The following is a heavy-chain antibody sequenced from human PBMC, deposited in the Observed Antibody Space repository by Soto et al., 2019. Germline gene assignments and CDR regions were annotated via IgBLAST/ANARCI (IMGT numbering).Heavy chain of an antibody. CDR1: GGTFSSYT. CDR2: IIPILGIA. V-gene: IGHV1-69*02. D-gene: IGHD3-10*01. Sequence: QVQLVQSGAEVKKPGSSVKVSCKASGGTFSSYTISWVRQAPGQGLEWMGRIIPILGIANYAQKFQGRVTITAEKSTSTAYMELSSLRSEDTAVYYCARSRAGANYYYYMDVWGKGTTVTVSS. J-gene: IGHJ6*03. CDR3: ARSRAGANYYYYMDV.